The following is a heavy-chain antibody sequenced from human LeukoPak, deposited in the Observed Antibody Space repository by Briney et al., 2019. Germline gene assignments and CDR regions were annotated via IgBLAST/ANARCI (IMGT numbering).Heavy chain of an antibody. CDR3: ARGPYYFDSSTYAPGPPGY. CDR2: IYPNSGGT. V-gene: IGHV1-2*02. CDR1: GYTFTGYY. J-gene: IGHJ4*02. D-gene: IGHD3-22*01. Sequence: ASVKVSCKASGYTFTGYYIHWVRQAPGQGLECMGWIYPNSGGTNYAQQFQGRVTMTRDTSINTAYMEVSRLRSDDTAVYYCARGPYYFDSSTYAPGPPGYWGQGTLVTVSS.